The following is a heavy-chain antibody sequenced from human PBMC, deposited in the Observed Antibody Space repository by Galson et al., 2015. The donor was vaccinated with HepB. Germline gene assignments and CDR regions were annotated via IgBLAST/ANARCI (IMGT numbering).Heavy chain of an antibody. D-gene: IGHD4-17*01. Sequence: CAISGDSVSSNSAAWNWIRQSPSRGLEWLGRTYYRSKWYNDYAVSVKSRITINPGTSKNQFSLQLNSVTPEDTAVYYCARLTTVTNSLLRGYAFDIWGQGTMVTVSS. J-gene: IGHJ3*02. CDR3: ARLTTVTNSLLRGYAFDI. V-gene: IGHV6-1*01. CDR2: TYYRSKWYN. CDR1: GDSVSSNSAA.